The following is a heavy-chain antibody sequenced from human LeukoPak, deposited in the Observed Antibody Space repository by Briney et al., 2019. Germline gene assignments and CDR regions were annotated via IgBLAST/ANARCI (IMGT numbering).Heavy chain of an antibody. D-gene: IGHD3-16*01. CDR2: IRSKVDGGTA. Sequence: PGGSLRLSCGVSGLTFSDAWLTWGRQGPGKGLGWVGLIRSKVDGGTADYATTVKGRFTISRDDSKNMLYLQMNGLKTEDTAIYYCTNDLPFTDGGVIVHWGQGALVTVSS. V-gene: IGHV3-15*01. CDR1: GLTFSDAW. J-gene: IGHJ5*02. CDR3: TNDLPFTDGGVIVH.